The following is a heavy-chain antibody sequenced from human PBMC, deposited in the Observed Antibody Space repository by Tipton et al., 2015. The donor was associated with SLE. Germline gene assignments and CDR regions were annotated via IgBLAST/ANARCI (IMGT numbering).Heavy chain of an antibody. V-gene: IGHV4-59*12. Sequence: TLSLTCNVSGGSMSSYYWSWIRQPPSKGLEWIGYIYYSGSTNYGSSFKSRVTMSLDMSRNQFSLKLNSMTAADTAVYYCARGLGSYSSGWRYYYYYMDVWGKGTTVTVSS. CDR3: ARGLGSYSSGWRYYYYYMDV. D-gene: IGHD6-19*01. CDR1: GGSMSSYY. CDR2: IYYSGST. J-gene: IGHJ6*03.